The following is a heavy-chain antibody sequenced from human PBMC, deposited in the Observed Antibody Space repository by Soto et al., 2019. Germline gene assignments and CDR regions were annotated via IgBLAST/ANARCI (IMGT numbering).Heavy chain of an antibody. CDR3: ARGRTRYVQYSSGWNWFDP. J-gene: IGHJ5*02. CDR1: GGSFSGYY. D-gene: IGHD6-19*01. Sequence: SETLSLTCAVYGGSFSGYYWSWIRQPPGKGLEWIGEINHSGSTNYNPSLKSRVTISVDTSKNQFSLKLSSVTAADTAVYYCARGRTRYVQYSSGWNWFDPWGQGTLVTVSS. CDR2: INHSGST. V-gene: IGHV4-34*01.